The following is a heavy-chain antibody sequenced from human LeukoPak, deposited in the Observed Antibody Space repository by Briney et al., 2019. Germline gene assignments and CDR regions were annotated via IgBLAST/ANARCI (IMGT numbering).Heavy chain of an antibody. D-gene: IGHD5-24*01. CDR2: INPSGGST. Sequence: GASVKVSCKASGYTFTSYYMHWVRQAPGQGLEWMGIINPSGGSTSYAQKFHGRVTMTSETTMSTVYMELSSLRSEDTAVYYCARLRMATIMAFDIWGQGTMVTVSS. CDR3: ARLRMATIMAFDI. J-gene: IGHJ3*02. CDR1: GYTFTSYY. V-gene: IGHV1-46*01.